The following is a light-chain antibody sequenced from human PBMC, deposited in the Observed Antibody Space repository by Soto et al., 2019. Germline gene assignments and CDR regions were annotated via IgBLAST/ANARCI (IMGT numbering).Light chain of an antibody. V-gene: IGLV1-40*01. Sequence: QSALTQPPSVSGAPGQRVTISCTGSSSNIGAGSDVHWYQQLPGTAPKLLIYGNSNRPSGVPDRFSGSKSGTSASLAITGLQTEDEADYYCQSYDRSLSGRVFGGGTKLTVL. CDR3: QSYDRSLSGRV. CDR2: GNS. J-gene: IGLJ3*02. CDR1: SSNIGAGSD.